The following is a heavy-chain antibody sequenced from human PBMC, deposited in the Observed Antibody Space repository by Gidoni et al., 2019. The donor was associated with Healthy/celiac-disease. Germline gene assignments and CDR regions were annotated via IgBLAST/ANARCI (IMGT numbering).Heavy chain of an antibody. V-gene: IGHV3-23*01. CDR2: ISGSGVST. Sequence: EVQLLESGGGLVQPGGSLRLSCAASGFTFSSYAMSWVRQVPGKGLEWVSAISGSGVSTYYADSVKGRFTISRDNSKNTLYLQMNSLRAEDTAVYYCAKGFLGSGSYRHNWFDPWGQGTLVTVSS. CDR3: AKGFLGSGSYRHNWFDP. J-gene: IGHJ5*02. D-gene: IGHD3-10*01. CDR1: GFTFSSYA.